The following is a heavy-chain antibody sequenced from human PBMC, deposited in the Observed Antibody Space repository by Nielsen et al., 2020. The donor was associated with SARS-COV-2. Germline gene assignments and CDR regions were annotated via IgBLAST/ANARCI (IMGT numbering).Heavy chain of an antibody. CDR1: EYTFTSDH. J-gene: IGHJ4*02. D-gene: IGHD4-23*01. V-gene: IGHV1-46*01. Sequence: ASVKVSCKTSEYTFTSDHMHWVRQAPGQGFEWMGIINPSGDYTTYAQRFQGRVTVTRDTSTSTVYMELSSLRSEDTAVYYCARDEVHDYGGTYYFDYWGQGTLVTVSS. CDR3: ARDEVHDYGGTYYFDY. CDR2: INPSGDYT.